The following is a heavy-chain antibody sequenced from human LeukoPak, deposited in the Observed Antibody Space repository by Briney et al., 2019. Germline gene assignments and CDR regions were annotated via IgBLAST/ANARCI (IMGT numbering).Heavy chain of an antibody. CDR3: ARLDCIVEGCYNH. V-gene: IGHV4-59*08. CDR1: GVSPTRSY. D-gene: IGHD2-15*01. CDR2: VSSDGTT. Sequence: TLSLTCSLSGVSPTRSYSNWVRPPQEKGLEWIGYVSSDGTTNYTPSLRSRLIRSVDTAKNDMSLNLTSVTAADTAIYYCARLDCIVEGCYNHWGRGTPVTVSS. J-gene: IGHJ4*02.